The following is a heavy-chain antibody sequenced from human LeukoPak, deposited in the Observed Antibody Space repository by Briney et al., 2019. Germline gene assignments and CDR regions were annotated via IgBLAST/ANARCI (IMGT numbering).Heavy chain of an antibody. D-gene: IGHD2-15*01. Sequence: SETLSLTCTVSGGSISSGSYYWGWIRQPPGKGLEWIGSIYYSGSTYYNPSLKSRVTISVDTSKNQFSLKLSSVTAADTAVYYCAREDIVVVVAATIDAFDIWGQGTMVTVSS. CDR3: AREDIVVVVAATIDAFDI. CDR1: GGSISSGSYY. V-gene: IGHV4-39*07. CDR2: IYYSGST. J-gene: IGHJ3*02.